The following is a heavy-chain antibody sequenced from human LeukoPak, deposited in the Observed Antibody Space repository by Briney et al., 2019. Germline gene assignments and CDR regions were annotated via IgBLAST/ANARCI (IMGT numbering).Heavy chain of an antibody. Sequence: SETLSLTCAVYGESFSGDYWSWIRQPPGKGLEWIGEINHSGSTNYNPSLKSRVTISVDTSKNQFSLKQRSVTAADTAVYYCARGLNAGGAFDSWGQGTMVTVSS. CDR2: INHSGST. V-gene: IGHV4-34*01. CDR3: ARGLNAGGAFDS. CDR1: GESFSGDY. J-gene: IGHJ3*02.